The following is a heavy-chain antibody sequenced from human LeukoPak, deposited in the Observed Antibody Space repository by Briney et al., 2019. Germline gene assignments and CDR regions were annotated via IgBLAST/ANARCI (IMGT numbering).Heavy chain of an antibody. CDR3: ARGTTVITPFES. CDR2: ISSTSVYI. CDR1: GFSFSGYT. J-gene: IGHJ4*02. D-gene: IGHD4-23*01. Sequence: GGSLRPSCAVSGFSFSGYTMNWVRQAPGKRLEWVSSISSTSVYIYYGNSVEGRFTVSRDNAKNSLYLQMDSLRAEDTAVYYCARGTTVITPFESWGQGTLVTVSS. V-gene: IGHV3-21*01.